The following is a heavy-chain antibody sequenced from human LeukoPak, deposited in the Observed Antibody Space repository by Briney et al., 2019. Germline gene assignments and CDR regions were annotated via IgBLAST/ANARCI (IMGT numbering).Heavy chain of an antibody. D-gene: IGHD2-21*02. CDR1: GFTFSSYA. J-gene: IGHJ4*02. Sequence: GGSLRLSCAASGFTFSSYAMSWVRQAPGKGLEWVSAISGSGGSTYYADSVKGRFTISRDNSKNTLYLQMNSLRAEDTAVYYCARVPSPLAYCGGDCYLWGQGTLVTVSS. CDR3: ARVPSPLAYCGGDCYL. CDR2: ISGSGGST. V-gene: IGHV3-23*01.